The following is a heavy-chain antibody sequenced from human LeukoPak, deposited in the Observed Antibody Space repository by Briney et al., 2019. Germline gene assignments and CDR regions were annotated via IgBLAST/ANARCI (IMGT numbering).Heavy chain of an antibody. J-gene: IGHJ4*02. Sequence: PSQTLSLTCAVSGGSISSGGYSWSWIRQPPGKGLEWIGYIYHSGSTYHNPSLKSRVTISVDRSKNQFSLKLSSVTAADTAVYYCAGGTYDILTGYYFDYWGQGTLVTVSS. CDR1: GGSISSGGYS. CDR2: IYHSGST. V-gene: IGHV4-30-2*01. CDR3: AGGTYDILTGYYFDY. D-gene: IGHD3-9*01.